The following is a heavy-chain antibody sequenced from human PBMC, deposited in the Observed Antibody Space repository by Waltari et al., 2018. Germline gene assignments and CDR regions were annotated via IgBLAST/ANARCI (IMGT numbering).Heavy chain of an antibody. V-gene: IGHV4-61*02. CDR3: ARDRGSSSWYYFDY. J-gene: IGHJ4*02. CDR2: IYTSGST. D-gene: IGHD6-13*01. CDR1: GGSISSGSYY. Sequence: QVQLQESGPGLVKPSQTLSLTCTVSGGSISSGSYYWSWIRQPAGTGLEWIGRIYTSGSTNYNPSLKSRVTISVDTSKNQFSLKLSSVTAADTAVYYCARDRGSSSWYYFDYWGQGTLVTVSS.